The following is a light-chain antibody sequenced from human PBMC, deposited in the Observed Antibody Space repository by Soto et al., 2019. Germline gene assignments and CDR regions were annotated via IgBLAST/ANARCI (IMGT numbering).Light chain of an antibody. Sequence: QAVVTQPPSASRTPGQRVTISCSGSNSNIGTNAVNWYQQIPGTAPKLLIYNNNQRPSGVPDRFSGSKSGTSASLAISGLQSEDEADYPCATWDDTLRTWVFGGGTKVTVL. CDR2: NNN. CDR1: NSNIGTNA. J-gene: IGLJ3*02. V-gene: IGLV1-44*01. CDR3: ATWDDTLRTWV.